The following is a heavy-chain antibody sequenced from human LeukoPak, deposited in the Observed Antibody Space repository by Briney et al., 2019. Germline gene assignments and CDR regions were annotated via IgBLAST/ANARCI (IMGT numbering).Heavy chain of an antibody. CDR2: IYYSGST. CDR1: GGSISSYY. Sequence: SETLSLTCTVSGGSISSYYWSWIRQPPGKGLEWIGYIYYSGSTYYNPSLKSRVTISVDTSKNQFSLKLSSVTAADTAVYYCARGIMVRGTDAFDIWGQGTMVTVSS. J-gene: IGHJ3*02. V-gene: IGHV4-59*12. CDR3: ARGIMVRGTDAFDI. D-gene: IGHD3-10*01.